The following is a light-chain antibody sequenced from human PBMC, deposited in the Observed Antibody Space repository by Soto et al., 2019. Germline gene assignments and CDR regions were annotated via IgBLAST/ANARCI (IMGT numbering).Light chain of an antibody. Sequence: QSALTQPASVSGSPGQSITISCTGISADVGTSNCVSWYQHHPGKAPRLILYDVTHRPSGISIRFSGSKSGDTASLTISGLQAEDEADYYCTSYRRGPLYVFGTGTKLTVL. J-gene: IGLJ1*01. CDR1: SADVGTSNC. CDR2: DVT. V-gene: IGLV2-14*03. CDR3: TSYRRGPLYV.